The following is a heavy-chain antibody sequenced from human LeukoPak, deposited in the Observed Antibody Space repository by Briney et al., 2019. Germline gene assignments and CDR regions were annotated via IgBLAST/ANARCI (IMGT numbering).Heavy chain of an antibody. CDR1: GFTFSGYG. CDR3: ARGLYKNGWYYFDY. D-gene: IGHD6-19*01. J-gene: IGHJ4*02. CDR2: LSYDGSNK. Sequence: GGSLRLSCSASGFTFSGYGIHWVRQAPGKGLEWVAFLSYDGSNKFYADSVKGRFTISRDNSENTLHLQMNSLKDEDTAVYYCARGLYKNGWYYFDYWGQGTLVTVSS. V-gene: IGHV3-33*08.